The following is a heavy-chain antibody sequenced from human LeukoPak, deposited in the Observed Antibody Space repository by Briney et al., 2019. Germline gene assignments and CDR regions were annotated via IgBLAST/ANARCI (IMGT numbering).Heavy chain of an antibody. J-gene: IGHJ5*01. CDR1: GYTFTSYY. CDR3: AGVREWELLKGNWFDS. CDR2: INPSGGST. Sequence: GASVKVSCKASGYTFTSYYMHWVRQAPGQGLEWMGIINPSGGSTSYAQKFQGRVTMTRDTSTSTVYMELSSLRSEDTAVYYCAGVREWELLKGNWFDSWGQGTLVTVSS. D-gene: IGHD1-26*01. V-gene: IGHV1-46*03.